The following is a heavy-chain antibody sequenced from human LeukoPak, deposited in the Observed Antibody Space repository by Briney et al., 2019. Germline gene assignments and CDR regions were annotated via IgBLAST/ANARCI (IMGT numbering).Heavy chain of an antibody. Sequence: SETLSLTCAVYGGSFSGYYWSWIRQPPGKGLEWIGEINHSGSTNYNPSLKSRVTISVDTSKNQFSLKLSSVTAADTAVYYCARALAFDYWGQGTLVTVSS. J-gene: IGHJ4*02. CDR1: GGSFSGYY. CDR2: INHSGST. CDR3: ARALAFDY. V-gene: IGHV4-34*01.